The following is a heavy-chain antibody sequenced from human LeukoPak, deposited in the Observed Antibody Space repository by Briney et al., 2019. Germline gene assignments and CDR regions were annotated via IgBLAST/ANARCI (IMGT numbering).Heavy chain of an antibody. V-gene: IGHV1-2*06. Sequence: GASVKVSCKASGYTFTGYYMHWVRQAPGQGLEWMGRINPNSGGTNYAQKFQGRVTMTRDTSISTAYMELSRLRSDDTAVYYCARVKFNHVDHAFDIWGQGTMVTVSS. CDR2: INPNSGGT. J-gene: IGHJ3*02. D-gene: IGHD1-14*01. CDR3: ARVKFNHVDHAFDI. CDR1: GYTFTGYY.